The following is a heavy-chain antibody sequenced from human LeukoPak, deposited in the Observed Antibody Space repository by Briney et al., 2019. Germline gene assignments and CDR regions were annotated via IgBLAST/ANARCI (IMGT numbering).Heavy chain of an antibody. D-gene: IGHD4-23*01. J-gene: IGHJ4*02. CDR3: AKSGNNGGKRGGNDY. CDR1: GFTFRSYE. Sequence: AGGSLRLSCAVSGFTFRSYEMNWVRQAPGKELEWLSYISTRGSTIYYADSVKGRFTISRDNAQNSLYLQMNSLRAEDTAVYYCAKSGNNGGKRGGNDYWGQGTLVTVSS. CDR2: ISTRGSTI. V-gene: IGHV3-48*03.